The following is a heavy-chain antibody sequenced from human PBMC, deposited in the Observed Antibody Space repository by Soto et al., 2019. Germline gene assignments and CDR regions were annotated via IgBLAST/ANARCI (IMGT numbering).Heavy chain of an antibody. D-gene: IGHD3-22*01. CDR1: GFTISNAW. Sequence: EVQVVESEGGLVKPGGSLRLSCAASGFTISNAWMSWVRQAPGKGLEWVARIKSKTDGGTTDYAAPVKGRFIISRDDSKTTLYLQVNSLKTEDTAVYYCSTSANYHDTRRYRGYFDVWGPGTLVTVSS. J-gene: IGHJ2*01. V-gene: IGHV3-15*01. CDR3: STSANYHDTRRYRGYFDV. CDR2: IKSKTDGGTT.